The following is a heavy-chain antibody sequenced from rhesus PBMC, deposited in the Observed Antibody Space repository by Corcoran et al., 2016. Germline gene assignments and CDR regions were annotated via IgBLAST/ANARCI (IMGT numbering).Heavy chain of an antibody. CDR1: GFTFSSYW. V-gene: IGHV3S25*01. CDR2: IKRGVGNT. D-gene: IGHD6-31*01. J-gene: IGHJ4*01. CDR3: AKPACRAAAGRIYLDY. Sequence: EVQLVESGGGLAKPGGSLRLSCEASGFTFSSYWMNWVRQAPGKGMAGVTAIKRGVGNTSNADCVKGRLTSSRDNSKNTLYLQRNSLRAEDTAVYYCAKPACRAAAGRIYLDYWGQGVLVTVSS.